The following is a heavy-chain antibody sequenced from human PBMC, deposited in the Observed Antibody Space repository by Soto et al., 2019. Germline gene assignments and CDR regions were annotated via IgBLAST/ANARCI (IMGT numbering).Heavy chain of an antibody. D-gene: IGHD2-15*01. CDR2: IYYSGST. V-gene: IGHV4-59*01. CDR1: GGSISSYY. Sequence: ETLSLTCTVSGGSISSYYWSWIRQPPGKGLEWIGYIYYSGSTNYNPSLKSRVTISVDTSKNQFSLKLSSVTAADTAVYYCARDPTAEYCSGGSCYPQPAFDIWGQGTMVTVSS. CDR3: ARDPTAEYCSGGSCYPQPAFDI. J-gene: IGHJ3*02.